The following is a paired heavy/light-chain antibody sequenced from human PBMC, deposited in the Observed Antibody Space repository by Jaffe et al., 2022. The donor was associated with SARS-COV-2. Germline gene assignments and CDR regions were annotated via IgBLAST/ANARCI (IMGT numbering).Light chain of an antibody. V-gene: IGLV2-14*01. CDR1: SSDVGGYNY. CDR3: SSYTSSPRGV. J-gene: IGLJ1*01. Sequence: QSALTQPASVSGSPGQSITISCTGTSSDVGGYNYVSWYQQHPGKAPKLMIYEVSNRPSGVPDRFSGSKSGNTASLTISGLQAEDEADYYCSSYTSSPRGVFGTGTKVTVL. CDR2: EVS.
Heavy chain of an antibody. CDR3: ARTSVRFLEWFDAFDI. D-gene: IGHD3-3*01. CDR2: ISYDGSNK. V-gene: IGHV3-30-3*01. J-gene: IGHJ3*02. CDR1: GFTFSSYA. Sequence: QVQLVESGGGVVQPGRSLRLSCAASGFTFSSYAMHWVRQAPGKGLEWVAVISYDGSNKYYADSVKGRFTISRDNSKNTLYLQMNSLRAEDTAVYYCARTSVRFLEWFDAFDIWGQGTMVTVSS.